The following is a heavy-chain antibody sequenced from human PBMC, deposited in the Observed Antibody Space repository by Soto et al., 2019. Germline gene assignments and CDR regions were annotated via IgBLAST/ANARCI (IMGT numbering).Heavy chain of an antibody. CDR1: GVSISSSSYY. D-gene: IGHD3-3*01. CDR3: EGFYDFWSGFSLDY. V-gene: IGHV4-39*01. J-gene: IGHJ4*02. Sequence: PSETLSLTCTVSGVSISSSSYYWGWIRQPPGKGLEWIGSICYSGSTYYNPSLKSRVTISVDTSKNQFSLKLSSVTAADTAVYYCEGFYDFWSGFSLDYWGQGTLVTVSS. CDR2: ICYSGST.